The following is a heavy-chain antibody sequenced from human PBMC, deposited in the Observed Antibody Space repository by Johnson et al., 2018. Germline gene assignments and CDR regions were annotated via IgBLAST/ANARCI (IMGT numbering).Heavy chain of an antibody. J-gene: IGHJ6*03. CDR3: AKERIVYHDGDYYMDV. V-gene: IGHV3-30*18. D-gene: IGHD2-2*02. CDR1: GFTFSNYG. CDR2: IPYDGSNK. Sequence: QVQLVQSGGGVVQPGRSLRLSCAASGFTFSNYGIHWVRQAPGKGLEGVALIPYDGSNKYYADSVKGRFTISRDNSKKTLYVQMNSLRAEDTAVYYWAKERIVYHDGDYYMDVWGKGTTVTVSS.